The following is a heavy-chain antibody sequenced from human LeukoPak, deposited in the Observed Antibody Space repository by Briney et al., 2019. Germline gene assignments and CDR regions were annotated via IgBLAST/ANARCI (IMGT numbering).Heavy chain of an antibody. J-gene: IGHJ3*02. CDR1: GFTFSNYA. V-gene: IGHV3-30-3*01. Sequence: GGSLRLSCAASGFTFSNYAIHWVRQAPGKGLEWVAVISYDGSNKYYADSVKGRFTISRDNSKNTLYLQMNSLRAEDTAVYYCARTHNYGDYVPDAFDIWGQGTMVTVSS. D-gene: IGHD4-17*01. CDR3: ARTHNYGDYVPDAFDI. CDR2: ISYDGSNK.